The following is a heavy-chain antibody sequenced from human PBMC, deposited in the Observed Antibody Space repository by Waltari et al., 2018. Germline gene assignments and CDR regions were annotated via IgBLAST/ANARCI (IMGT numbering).Heavy chain of an antibody. CDR2: VNHSGTT. Sequence: QLQLHQWGAGLLKPSETLSLTCGVSGGSFNDYYGTWKRQPPGRGVEWIGEVNHSGTTDHNQPRNRRHTMSVDASKKPSSLNTSYVTAAATAVYDCARGDLHYGSSGFFYWGQGALVTVSS. V-gene: IGHV4-34*01. D-gene: IGHD3-22*01. CDR1: GGSFNDYY. CDR3: ARGDLHYGSSGFFY. J-gene: IGHJ4*02.